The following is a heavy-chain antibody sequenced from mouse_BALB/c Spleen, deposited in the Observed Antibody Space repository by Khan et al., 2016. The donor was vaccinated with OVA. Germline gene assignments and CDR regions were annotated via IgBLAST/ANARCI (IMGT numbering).Heavy chain of an antibody. V-gene: IGHV3-2*02. CDR1: GYSITSDYA. CDR2: ISYSGNT. CDR3: ERMKGGEFDY. J-gene: IGHJ2*01. Sequence: EVQLQESGPGLVKPSQSLSLTCTVTGYSITSDYAWNWIRQFPGNNLEWMGYISYSGNTKYTPSLKSRISITRDTSKNQFFLQLNSVTIEDTATSYCERMKGGEFDYWGQGTTLTVSS.